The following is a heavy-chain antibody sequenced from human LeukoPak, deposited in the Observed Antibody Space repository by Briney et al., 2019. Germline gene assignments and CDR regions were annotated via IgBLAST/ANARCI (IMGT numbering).Heavy chain of an antibody. CDR1: GGSFSGYY. Sequence: SETLSLTCAVYGGSFSGYYWSWIRQPPGKGLEWIGEINHSGSTNYNPSLKSRVTISVDTSKNQFSLKLSSVTAADTAVYYCARFGEYSSSWGQGTLVTVSS. V-gene: IGHV4-34*01. CDR2: INHSGST. J-gene: IGHJ4*02. D-gene: IGHD6-6*01. CDR3: ARFGEYSSS.